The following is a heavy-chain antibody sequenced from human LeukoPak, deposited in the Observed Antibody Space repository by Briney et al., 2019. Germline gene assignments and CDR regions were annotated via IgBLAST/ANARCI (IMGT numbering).Heavy chain of an antibody. CDR1: GYVISSGNY. Sequence: PSETLSLTCTVSGYVISSGNYWGWIRQPPGKGLEWIGSIYHGGSTYYNPSLKSRVTISIDTSKNQFSLRLSSVTAPDTAVYYCARLYLPATRFDYWGQGTLVTVSS. V-gene: IGHV4-38-2*02. D-gene: IGHD5-24*01. CDR3: ARLYLPATRFDY. CDR2: IYHGGST. J-gene: IGHJ4*02.